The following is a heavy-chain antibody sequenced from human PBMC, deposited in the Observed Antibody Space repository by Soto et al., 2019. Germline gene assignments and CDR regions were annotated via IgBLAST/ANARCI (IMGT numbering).Heavy chain of an antibody. CDR1: GGSISSYY. J-gene: IGHJ4*02. Sequence: SETLSLTCTVSGGSISSYYWTWIRQPPGKGLEWIGEINHSGSTNYNPSLKSRVTISVDTSKNQFSLKLSSVTAADTAVYYCARGIYDYVWGSYRLARYDYWGQGTLVTVSS. CDR3: ARGIYDYVWGSYRLARYDY. CDR2: INHSGST. V-gene: IGHV4-59*12. D-gene: IGHD3-16*02.